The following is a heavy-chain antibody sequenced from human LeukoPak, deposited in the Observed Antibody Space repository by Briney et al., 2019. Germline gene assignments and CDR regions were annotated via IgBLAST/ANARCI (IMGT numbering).Heavy chain of an antibody. CDR3: AAYSSSPYSNFDY. V-gene: IGHV4-39*07. CDR2: IYYSGST. J-gene: IGHJ4*02. D-gene: IGHD6-6*01. CDR1: GGSISSSTYY. Sequence: SETLSLTCTVSGGSISSSTYYWGWIRQPPGKWLEWIGSIYYSGSTYYNPSLKSRVTISVDTSKNQFSLKLSSVTAADTAVYYCAAYSSSPYSNFDYWGQGTLVTVSS.